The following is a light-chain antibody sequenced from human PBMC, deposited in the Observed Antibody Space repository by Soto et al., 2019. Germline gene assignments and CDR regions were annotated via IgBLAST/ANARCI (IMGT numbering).Light chain of an antibody. V-gene: IGKV1-12*01. J-gene: IGKJ1*01. CDR3: QQANSFPQT. CDR2: AAS. Sequence: DIQMTQSPSSVSASVGDRDTMTCRASQGISSWLVWYQQKAGKAPKLLIYAASKLQSGVPSRFSGSGSGTDFTLTISSLQPEDSATYYCQQANSFPQTFGQGTKVEIK. CDR1: QGISSW.